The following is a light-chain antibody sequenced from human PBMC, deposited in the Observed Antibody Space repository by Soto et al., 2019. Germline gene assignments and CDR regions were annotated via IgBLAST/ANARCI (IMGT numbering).Light chain of an antibody. CDR3: QQYGSSPQT. CDR1: QSVSSNY. V-gene: IGKV3-20*01. Sequence: EVVLTQSPGTLSLSPGGRATLSCRASQSVSSNYLAWYQQKLGQAPRLLIFAASSRATGIPDRFSGSGSGTDFTLTISRLEPEDFAVYYCQQYGSSPQTFGQGTKVEIK. CDR2: AAS. J-gene: IGKJ1*01.